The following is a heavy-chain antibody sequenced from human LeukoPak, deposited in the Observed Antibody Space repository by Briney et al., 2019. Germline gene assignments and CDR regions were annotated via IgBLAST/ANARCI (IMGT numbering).Heavy chain of an antibody. CDR2: ISSNGGST. Sequence: GGSLRLSCSASGFTFSSYAMHWVRQAPGKGLEYVSAISSNGGSTYYADSVKGRFTISRDNSKSTLYLQMSSLRAEDTAVYYCVKDVEPAAATSTYYFDYWGQGTLVTVSS. V-gene: IGHV3-64D*09. CDR1: GFTFSSYA. J-gene: IGHJ4*02. D-gene: IGHD2-2*01. CDR3: VKDVEPAAATSTYYFDY.